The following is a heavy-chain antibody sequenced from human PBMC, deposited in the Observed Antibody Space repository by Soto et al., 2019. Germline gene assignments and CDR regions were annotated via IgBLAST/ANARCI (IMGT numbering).Heavy chain of an antibody. Sequence: QVQLVQSGAEVKKPGASVKVSCKASGYTFSSYDFIWVRRATGQGLEWMGWMNPNSGDTGYAHKSQGRVTMTRNTSISTAYMELNSLRSEDTAVYYCARGRAASGWGQGTLVTVSS. V-gene: IGHV1-8*01. CDR1: GYTFSSYD. CDR3: ARGRAASG. D-gene: IGHD3-10*01. CDR2: MNPNSGDT. J-gene: IGHJ4*02.